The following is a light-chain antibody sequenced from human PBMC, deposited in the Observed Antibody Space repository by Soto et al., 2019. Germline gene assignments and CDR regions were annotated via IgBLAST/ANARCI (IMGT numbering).Light chain of an antibody. V-gene: IGLV2-14*01. J-gene: IGLJ1*01. CDR3: SSYTSRSTLDYV. CDR2: EVT. Sequence: QSALTQPASVSGSPGQSITVSCTGTSSDIGAHNFVSWYQQHPGKAPRLIIYEVTNRPSGLSDRFSGSKSGNTASLTISGLQAEDEADYYCSSYTSRSTLDYVFGSGTKLTVL. CDR1: SSDIGAHNF.